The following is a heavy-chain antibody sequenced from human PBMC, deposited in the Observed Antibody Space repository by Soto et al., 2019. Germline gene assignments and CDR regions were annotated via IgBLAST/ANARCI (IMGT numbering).Heavy chain of an antibody. D-gene: IGHD3-10*01. V-gene: IGHV4-31*02. Sequence: PSETLSLTSTVSGGSISSGGYYWSWIRQHPGTGLEWIGYTYYSGSTYYNPSLKSRVTISVDTSKNQFSLKLSSVTAADTAVYYCAREVTMVRGMTYYYYGMDVWGQGTTVTVSS. J-gene: IGHJ6*02. CDR1: GGSISSGGYY. CDR2: TYYSGST. CDR3: AREVTMVRGMTYYYYGMDV.